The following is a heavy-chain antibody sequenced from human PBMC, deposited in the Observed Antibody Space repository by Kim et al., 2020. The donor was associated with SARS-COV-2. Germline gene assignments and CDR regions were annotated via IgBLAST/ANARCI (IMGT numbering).Heavy chain of an antibody. V-gene: IGHV3-23*01. CDR2: TSGGGGGT. Sequence: GGSLRLSCAVSGLTVSNYAMSWVRQVPGKGLEWVSATSGGGGGTFYADSVKGRFTISRDISKNTLNLQMNSLRVDDTALYYCAIRIAVTGTIDYWGQGTL. J-gene: IGHJ4*02. D-gene: IGHD6-19*01. CDR1: GLTVSNYA. CDR3: AIRIAVTGTIDY.